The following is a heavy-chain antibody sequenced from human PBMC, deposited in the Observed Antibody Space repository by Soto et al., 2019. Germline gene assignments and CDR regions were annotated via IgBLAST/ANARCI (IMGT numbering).Heavy chain of an antibody. CDR3: AREGTGTTYYYYGMDV. Sequence: SETLSLTCTVSGGSISSGGYYWSWIRQHPGKGLEWIGYIYYSGSTYYNPSLKSRVTISVDTSKNQFSLKLSSVTAADTAVYYCAREGTGTTYYYYGMDVWGQGTTVTV. V-gene: IGHV4-31*03. D-gene: IGHD1-1*01. CDR1: GGSISSGGYY. J-gene: IGHJ6*02. CDR2: IYYSGST.